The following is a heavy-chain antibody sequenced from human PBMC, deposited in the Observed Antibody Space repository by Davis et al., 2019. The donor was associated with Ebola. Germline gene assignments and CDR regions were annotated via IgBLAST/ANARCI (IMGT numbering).Heavy chain of an antibody. CDR3: ARGWSGGYDPYWYFDL. CDR1: GGSMGTHH. J-gene: IGHJ2*01. D-gene: IGHD5-12*01. V-gene: IGHV4-59*11. Sequence: SETLSLTCTVSGGSMGTHHWSWIRQIPEKGLEWIGYFSDRGNTNYNPSLESRATISVDRTNNQFSLKLRSVTAADTAVYYCARGWSGGYDPYWYFDLWGRGGLVTVSS. CDR2: FSDRGNT.